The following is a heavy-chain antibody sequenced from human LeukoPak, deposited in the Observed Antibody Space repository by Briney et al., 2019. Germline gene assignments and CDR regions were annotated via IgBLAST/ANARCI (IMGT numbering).Heavy chain of an antibody. CDR3: ARVRTYGGNFAPWYFDL. D-gene: IGHD4-23*01. Sequence: SETLSLTCTVSGYSISSGYYWGWIRQPPGEGLEWIGSIYHSGSTYYNPSLKSRVTISVDTSKNQFSLKLSSVTAADTAVYYCARVRTYGGNFAPWYFDLWGRRTLVTVSS. CDR1: GYSISSGYY. CDR2: IYHSGST. J-gene: IGHJ2*01. V-gene: IGHV4-38-2*02.